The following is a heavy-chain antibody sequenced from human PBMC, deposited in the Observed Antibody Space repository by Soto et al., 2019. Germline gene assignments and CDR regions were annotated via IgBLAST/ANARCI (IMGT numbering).Heavy chain of an antibody. D-gene: IGHD2-21*01. CDR2: IDPSDSYN. CDR1: GYSFTTDW. J-gene: IGHJ3*01. V-gene: IGHV5-10-1*01. CDR3: ARRIEKDAFDV. Sequence: PGESLKISCKASGYSFTTDWIGWVRQMPGKGLEWMGRIDPSDSYNSYSPSFQGHVTISGDKSINTAYLQWSSLKASDTAIYYCARRIEKDAFDVWGQGTMVTVSS.